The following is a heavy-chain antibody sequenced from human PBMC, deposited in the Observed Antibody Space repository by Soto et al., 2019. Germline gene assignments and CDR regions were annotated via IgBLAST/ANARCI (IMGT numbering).Heavy chain of an antibody. CDR1: GYSFTSYW. J-gene: IGHJ4*02. V-gene: IGHV5-51*01. Sequence: GESLKISCKGSGYSFTSYWIGWVRQMPGKGLEWRGIIYPGDSDTRYSPSFQGQVTISADKSISTAYLQWSSLKASDTAMYYCARLQTGRKVATIYSFDYWGQGTLVNVSS. CDR3: ARLQTGRKVATIYSFDY. D-gene: IGHD5-12*01. CDR2: IYPGDSDT.